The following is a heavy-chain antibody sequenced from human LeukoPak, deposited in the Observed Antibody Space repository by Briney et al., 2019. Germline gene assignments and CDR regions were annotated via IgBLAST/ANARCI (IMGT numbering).Heavy chain of an antibody. CDR3: ARDQYYYDSSGYDY. Sequence: GGSLRLSCAASGFTFSGYGMHWVRQAPGKGLEWVAAFWSDGSKQSYEDPVKGRFTISRDISKSTLYLQMNSLRAEDTAVYYCARDQYYYDSSGYDYWGQGTLVTVSS. V-gene: IGHV3-33*01. CDR1: GFTFSGYG. D-gene: IGHD3-22*01. CDR2: FWSDGSKQ. J-gene: IGHJ4*02.